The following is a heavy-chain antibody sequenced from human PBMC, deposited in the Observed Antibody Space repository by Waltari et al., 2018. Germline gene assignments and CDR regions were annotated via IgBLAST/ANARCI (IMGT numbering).Heavy chain of an antibody. CDR3: AKGWNYAFDS. V-gene: IGHV3-30*02. D-gene: IGHD1-7*01. J-gene: IGHJ5*01. CDR1: DFSLTYNA. Sequence: QVQLVESGGGVVQPGGSLRLACSPSDFSLTYNAMDWVRQAPGKGLEWVAFMGNDGSNKRYADSVKGRFTLSRDTSKNMVFLQMNSLRVEDTAVYYCAKGWNYAFDSWGQGTLVTVS. CDR2: MGNDGSNK.